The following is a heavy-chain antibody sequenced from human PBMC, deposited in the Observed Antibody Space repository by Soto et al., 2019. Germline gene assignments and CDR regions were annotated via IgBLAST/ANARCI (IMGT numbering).Heavy chain of an antibody. V-gene: IGHV3-66*01. CDR3: ARDYYDRSGHLPAFDI. D-gene: IGHD3-22*01. CDR2: IYSGGST. J-gene: IGHJ3*02. Sequence: GFMRVPGGAAGVNVSGNDMTWVRQAPGKGLEWVSTIYSGGSTYYADSVRGRFTISRDNSKNTLYLQMNSLRAEDTAMYFCARDYYDRSGHLPAFDIWGQGTMVTV. CDR1: GVNVSGND.